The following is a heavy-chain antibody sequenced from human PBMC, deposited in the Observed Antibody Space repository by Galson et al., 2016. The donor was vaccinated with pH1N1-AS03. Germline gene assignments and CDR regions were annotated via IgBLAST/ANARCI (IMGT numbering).Heavy chain of an antibody. D-gene: IGHD1-14*01. CDR2: VYSPGRS. CDR1: GGSITSYH. V-gene: IGHV4-59*01. J-gene: IGHJ4*02. Sequence: LTCTVSGGSITSYHWSWIRQPPGKGLEWIGYVYSPGRSKYNPSLKSRVTLSLDTTTNQFSLKMTSVTPADTAIYYCARMTYNDFLDSWGQGRPVTVSS. CDR3: ARMTYNDFLDS.